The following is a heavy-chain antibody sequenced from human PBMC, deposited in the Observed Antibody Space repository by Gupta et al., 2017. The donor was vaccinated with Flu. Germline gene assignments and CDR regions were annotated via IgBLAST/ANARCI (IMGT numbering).Heavy chain of an antibody. D-gene: IGHD2-21*02. CDR1: GFTFSNYG. CDR3: AREGTAYCGGDCYSLGHWFDP. V-gene: IGHV3-33*01. J-gene: IGHJ5*02. Sequence: SGFTFSNYGMHWVRQAPGKGLEWVAVIWYDGSNKYYADSVKGRFTISRDNSKNTLYLQMNSLRAEDTAVYYCAREGTAYCGGDCYSLGHWFDPWGQGTLVTVSS. CDR2: IWYDGSNK.